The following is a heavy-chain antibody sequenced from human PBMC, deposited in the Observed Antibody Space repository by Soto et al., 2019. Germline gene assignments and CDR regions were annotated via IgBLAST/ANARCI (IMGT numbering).Heavy chain of an antibody. V-gene: IGHV1-69*01. CDR1: GDTFKNCV. CDR3: AAELGFGKLSDV. D-gene: IGHD3-10*01. J-gene: IGHJ6*02. CDR2: IIPLFGTT. Sequence: QVQVVQSGVEVRRPGSSVKVSCKASGDTFKNCVISWVRQAPGLGLEWMGGIIPLFGTTDFAQRFQGRLTITTDESTTTAYMELSRLRSEDTATYCCAAELGFGKLSDVWGQGTTVIVSS.